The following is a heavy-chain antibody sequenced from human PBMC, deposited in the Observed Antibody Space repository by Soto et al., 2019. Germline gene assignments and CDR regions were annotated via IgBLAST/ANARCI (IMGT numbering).Heavy chain of an antibody. CDR1: GYTFTSYY. D-gene: IGHD4-17*01. J-gene: IGHJ5*02. Sequence: ASVKVSCKASGYTFTSYYMHWVRQAPGQGLEWMGIINPSGGSTSYAQKFQGRVTMTRDTSTSTVYMELSSLRSEDTAVYYCAIDYGDYPSWFDPWGQGTLVTVSS. CDR3: AIDYGDYPSWFDP. CDR2: INPSGGST. V-gene: IGHV1-46*03.